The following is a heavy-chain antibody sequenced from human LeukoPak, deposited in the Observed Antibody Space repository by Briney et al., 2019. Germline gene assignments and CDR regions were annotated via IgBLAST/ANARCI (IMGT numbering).Heavy chain of an antibody. J-gene: IGHJ4*02. D-gene: IGHD3-22*01. CDR3: AKDLTSGYFDPFDY. CDR2: IWYDGGIK. Sequence: GGSLRLSCAASGFTFNTFGMNWVRQAPGKGLEWVAVIWYDGGIKYYADSVKGRFTVSRDNSKSTLYLQLNSLRAEDTAVYYCAKDLTSGYFDPFDYWGQGTLVTVSS. V-gene: IGHV3-33*06. CDR1: GFTFNTFG.